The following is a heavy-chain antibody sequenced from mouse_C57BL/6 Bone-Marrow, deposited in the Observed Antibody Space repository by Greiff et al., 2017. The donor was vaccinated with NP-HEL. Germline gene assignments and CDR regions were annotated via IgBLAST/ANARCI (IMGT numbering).Heavy chain of an antibody. V-gene: IGHV1-50*01. CDR1: GYTFTSYW. J-gene: IGHJ2*01. CDR2: IDPSDSYT. Sequence: VQLQQPGAELVKPGASVKLSCKASGYTFTSYWMQWVKQRPGQGLEWIGEIDPSDSYTNYNQKFKGKATLTVDTSSSTAYMQLSSLTSEDSAVYYCARPYYFDDWGQGTTLTVSS. CDR3: ARPYYFDD.